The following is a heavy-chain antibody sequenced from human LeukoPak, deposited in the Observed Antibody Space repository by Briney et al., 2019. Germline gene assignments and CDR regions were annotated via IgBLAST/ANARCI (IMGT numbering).Heavy chain of an antibody. CDR3: ARGTLRTTPAY. CDR1: GFTCSNYE. CDR2: ISSSGFTI. Sequence: GGSVTLSCAASGFTCSNYEMHWVRQAPGKGLEWISYISSSGFTIYYADSVKGRFTISRDNARNSLYLQMNSLRADDTAVYYCARGTLRTTPAYWGQASLVTVSS. D-gene: IGHD1-1*01. V-gene: IGHV3-48*03. J-gene: IGHJ4*02.